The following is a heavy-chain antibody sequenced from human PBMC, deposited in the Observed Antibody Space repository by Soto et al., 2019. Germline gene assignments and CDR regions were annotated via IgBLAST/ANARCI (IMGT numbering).Heavy chain of an antibody. Sequence: EVQLLESGGGLVQPGGSLRLSCAASGFTFSSYAMSWFRQAPGKGLEWVSAISGSGGSTYYADAVKGQFTISRDNSKNPLYLQMNGLRAEDTAVYYCAKRGGHLDYFGMDVWGQGTTVTDFS. V-gene: IGHV3-23*01. J-gene: IGHJ6*02. CDR3: AKRGGHLDYFGMDV. CDR2: ISGSGGST. D-gene: IGHD3-3*02. CDR1: GFTFSSYA.